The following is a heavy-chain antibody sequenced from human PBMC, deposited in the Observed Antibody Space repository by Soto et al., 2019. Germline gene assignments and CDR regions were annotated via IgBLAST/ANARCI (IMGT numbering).Heavy chain of an antibody. Sequence: PSETLSLTCAVYGGSFIDDYWTWIRQAPGRGLEWIGEINRGGGTIYNPSLESRVTISADTSKKQFSLKVTSVTAADSAVYYCARGPYSRGVGATNPSHWGQGTLVTVSS. J-gene: IGHJ4*02. CDR2: INRGGGT. D-gene: IGHD1-26*01. V-gene: IGHV4-34*01. CDR3: ARGPYSRGVGATNPSH. CDR1: GGSFIDDY.